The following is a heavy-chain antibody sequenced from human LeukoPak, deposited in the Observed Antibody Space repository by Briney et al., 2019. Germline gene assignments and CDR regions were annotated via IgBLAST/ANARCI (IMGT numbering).Heavy chain of an antibody. J-gene: IGHJ6*03. V-gene: IGHV4-4*09. D-gene: IGHD3-16*01. CDR3: AAWSNGYYYYYMDV. CDR1: GGSISRYY. Sequence: PSETLSLTCTVSGGSISRYYWSWVRQPPGKGVEGIGYIYTSGSTNYTPSLKSRVTISVDTSKNQFSLKLSSVTAADTAVYYCAAWSNGYYYYYMDVWGKGTTVTVSS. CDR2: IYTSGST.